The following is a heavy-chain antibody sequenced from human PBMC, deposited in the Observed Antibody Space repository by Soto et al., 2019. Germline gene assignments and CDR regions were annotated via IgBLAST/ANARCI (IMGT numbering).Heavy chain of an antibody. Sequence: QVQLVQSGAEVKKPGSSVKVSCKASGGTFSSYAISWVRQAPGQGLEWMGGIIPIFGTANYAQKFQGRVTITADISTSTAYRELGSLRSGERAVYYGARGGGVGATTGWDWGQGTLVTVSS. V-gene: IGHV1-69*06. CDR3: ARGGGVGATTGWD. J-gene: IGHJ4*02. D-gene: IGHD1-26*01. CDR1: GGTFSSYA. CDR2: IIPIFGTA.